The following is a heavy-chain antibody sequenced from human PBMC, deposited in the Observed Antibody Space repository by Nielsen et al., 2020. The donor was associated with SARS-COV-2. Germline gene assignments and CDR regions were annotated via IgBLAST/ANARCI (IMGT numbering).Heavy chain of an antibody. CDR1: GYTFTGYY. D-gene: IGHD6-13*01. V-gene: IGHV1-2*02. CDR2: INPNSGGT. CDR3: ARAKRYSSSWTDY. J-gene: IGHJ4*02. Sequence: ASVKVSCKASGYTFTGYYMHWVRQAPGQGLEWMGWINPNSGGTNYAQKFQGRVTMTRNTSISTAYMELSSLRSEDTAVYYCARAKRYSSSWTDYWGQGTLVTVSS.